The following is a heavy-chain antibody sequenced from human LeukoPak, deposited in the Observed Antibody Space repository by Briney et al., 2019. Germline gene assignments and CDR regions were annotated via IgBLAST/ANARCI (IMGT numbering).Heavy chain of an antibody. D-gene: IGHD3-10*01. J-gene: IGHJ4*02. Sequence: GGSLRLSCAASGFTFSSYGMHWVRQAPGKGLEWVAVIWYDGSNKYYADSVRGRFTISRDNSKNTLYLQMNSLRAEDTAVYYCARDNSMVRGVNGVGLGYWGQGTLVTVSS. CDR1: GFTFSSYG. CDR2: IWYDGSNK. V-gene: IGHV3-33*01. CDR3: ARDNSMVRGVNGVGLGY.